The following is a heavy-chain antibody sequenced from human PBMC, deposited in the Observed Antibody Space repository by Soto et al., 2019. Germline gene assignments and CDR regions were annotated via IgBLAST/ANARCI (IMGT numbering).Heavy chain of an antibody. V-gene: IGHV1-18*01. CDR2: ISTYYGNT. CDR3: ARHSVAEYYFDY. Sequence: ASVKVSCKASGYTFTSYAISWVRQAPGQGLEWMGWISTYYGNTNYAQILQGRVTMTTDTSTNTAYMELRSLRSDDTVVYYCARHSVAEYYFDYWGQGTLVTVSS. J-gene: IGHJ4*02. D-gene: IGHD6-6*01. CDR1: GYTFTSYA.